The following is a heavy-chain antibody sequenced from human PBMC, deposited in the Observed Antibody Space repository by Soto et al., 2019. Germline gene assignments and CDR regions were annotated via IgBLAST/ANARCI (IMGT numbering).Heavy chain of an antibody. J-gene: IGHJ4*02. CDR1: GFTFSSYG. Sequence: GGSLRLSCAASGFTFSSYGMHWVRQAPGKGLEWVAVIWYDGSNKYYADSVKGRLTISRDNSKNTLYLQMNSLRAEDTAVYYCARDRRGIIAVAGTPDYWGQGTLVTVSS. CDR2: IWYDGSNK. CDR3: ARDRRGIIAVAGTPDY. V-gene: IGHV3-33*01. D-gene: IGHD6-19*01.